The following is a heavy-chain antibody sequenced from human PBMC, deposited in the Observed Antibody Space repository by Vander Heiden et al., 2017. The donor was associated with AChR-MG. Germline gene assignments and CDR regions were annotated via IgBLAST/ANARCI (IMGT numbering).Heavy chain of an antibody. CDR2: ISAYNGNT. D-gene: IGHD2-2*01. CDR3: ARDRSVVIPAARLDY. Sequence: HLVQSGAEGKTPARSVQFSCQESGYTFTSYGLSWVRQAPGQGLEWMGWISAYNGNTNYAQKLQGRVTVTTDTSTSTAYMELRSLRSDDTAVYYCARDRSVVIPAARLDYWGQGTLVTVSS. CDR1: GYTFTSYG. V-gene: IGHV1-18*01. J-gene: IGHJ4*02.